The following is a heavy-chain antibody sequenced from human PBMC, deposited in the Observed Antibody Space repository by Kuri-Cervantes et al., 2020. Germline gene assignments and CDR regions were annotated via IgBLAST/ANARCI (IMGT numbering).Heavy chain of an antibody. CDR2: INPNSGGT. D-gene: IGHD3-10*01. CDR3: ARDGGIWFGVGSFGFDP. CDR1: GFTFSSYG. J-gene: IGHJ5*02. V-gene: IGHV1-2*02. Sequence: GESLKISCAASGFTFSSYGMHWVRQAPGQGLEWMGWINPNSGGTNYAQKFQGRVTMTRDTSISTAYMELSRLRSDDTAVYYCARDGGIWFGVGSFGFDPWGQGTLVTVSS.